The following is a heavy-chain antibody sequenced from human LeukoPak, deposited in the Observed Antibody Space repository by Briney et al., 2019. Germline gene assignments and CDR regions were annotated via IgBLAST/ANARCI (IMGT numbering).Heavy chain of an antibody. CDR2: INPDGSHT. Sequence: GGSLRLSCAASGFTFSSYWMHWVRQAPGKGLVWVSRINPDGSHTSYADSVKGRFTISRDNAKNTLYLQMNSLRAEDTAVYYCGRETYTYDTSGPDHWGQGTLLTVSS. J-gene: IGHJ4*02. CDR1: GFTFSSYW. CDR3: GRETYTYDTSGPDH. D-gene: IGHD3-22*01. V-gene: IGHV3-74*01.